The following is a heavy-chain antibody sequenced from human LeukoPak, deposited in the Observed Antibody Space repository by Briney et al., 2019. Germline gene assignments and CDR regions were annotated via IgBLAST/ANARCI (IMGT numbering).Heavy chain of an antibody. J-gene: IGHJ4*02. CDR1: GFTFGDFA. Sequence: GGSLRLSCTASGFTFGDFAMNWVRQAPGKGLEWVGFVKTKVYGGTTEYAASVKGRFTISRDDSKALAYLQMNSLKTEDTAVYYCTRDHRDDWNPGYYFDYWGQGTLVTVSS. CDR3: TRDHRDDWNPGYYFDY. CDR2: VKTKVYGGTT. D-gene: IGHD1-1*01. V-gene: IGHV3-49*04.